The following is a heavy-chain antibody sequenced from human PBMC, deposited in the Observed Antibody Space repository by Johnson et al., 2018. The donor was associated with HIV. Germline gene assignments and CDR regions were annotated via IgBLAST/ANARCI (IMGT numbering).Heavy chain of an antibody. CDR1: GFTFSSYG. D-gene: IGHD2-15*01. CDR3: ARGLHTGYCSGGSCYGARAFDI. Sequence: QVQLVESGGGVVQPGRSLRLSCAASGFTFSSYGMHWVRQAPGKGLEWVAVISYDGSNKYYADSVKGRFTISRDNSKNTLYLQMNSLRAEDTAVYYCARGLHTGYCSGGSCYGARAFDIWGQGTMVTVSS. CDR2: ISYDGSNK. V-gene: IGHV3-30*03. J-gene: IGHJ3*02.